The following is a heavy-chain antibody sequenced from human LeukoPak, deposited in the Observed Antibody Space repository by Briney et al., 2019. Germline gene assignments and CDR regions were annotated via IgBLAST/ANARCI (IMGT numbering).Heavy chain of an antibody. D-gene: IGHD3-3*01. CDR2: IIPIFGTA. J-gene: IGHJ5*02. V-gene: IGHV1-69*13. Sequence: SVKVSCKASGGTFSSYAISWVRQAPGQGLEWMGGIIPIFGTANYAQKFQGRVTITADESTSTAYMELSSLRSDDTAVYYCARINLAHYDFWSGSNWFDPWGQGTLVTVSS. CDR1: GGTFSSYA. CDR3: ARINLAHYDFWSGSNWFDP.